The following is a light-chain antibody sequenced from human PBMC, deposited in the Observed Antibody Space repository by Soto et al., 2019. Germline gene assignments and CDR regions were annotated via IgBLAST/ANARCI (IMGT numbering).Light chain of an antibody. Sequence: EIVMTQSPATLSVSPGERATLSCRASQSVSSNLAWYQQKPGQAPRLLLYYASTRATGIPARLSGGESGTDFSLTISSLQSEDFAVYYCQQYNNWRALTFGGGTKVEIK. V-gene: IGKV3-15*01. CDR1: QSVSSN. J-gene: IGKJ4*01. CDR3: QQYNNWRALT. CDR2: YAS.